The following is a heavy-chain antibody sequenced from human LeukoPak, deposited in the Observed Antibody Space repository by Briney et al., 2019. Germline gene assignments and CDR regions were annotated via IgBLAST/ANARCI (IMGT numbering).Heavy chain of an antibody. Sequence: GGSLRLSCAASGFPFSSYWMSWVRQAPGKGLEWVANIKPDGSEKFYVDSVKGRFTISRDNAKNSLYLQMNSLRAEDTAVYYCARGQMAGYWGQGTLVTVSS. CDR2: IKPDGSEK. V-gene: IGHV3-7*05. D-gene: IGHD5-24*01. J-gene: IGHJ4*02. CDR3: ARGQMAGY. CDR1: GFPFSSYW.